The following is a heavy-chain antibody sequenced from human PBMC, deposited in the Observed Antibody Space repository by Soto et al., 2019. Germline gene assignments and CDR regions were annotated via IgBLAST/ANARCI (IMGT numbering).Heavy chain of an antibody. CDR3: AREPPEYYFDY. CDR1: GFTFSSYW. Sequence: GGSLRLSCAASGFTFSSYWMSWVRQAPGKGLEWVANIKQDGSEKYYVDSVKGRFTISRDNARNSLYLQMNSLRAEDTAVYYCAREPPEYYFDYWGQGTLVTVS. CDR2: IKQDGSEK. V-gene: IGHV3-7*01. J-gene: IGHJ4*02.